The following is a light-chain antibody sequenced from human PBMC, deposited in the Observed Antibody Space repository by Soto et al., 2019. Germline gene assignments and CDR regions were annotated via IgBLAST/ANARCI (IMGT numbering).Light chain of an antibody. J-gene: IGKJ4*01. V-gene: IGKV1-39*01. CDR3: QQSYSTPFP. Sequence: DIQMTQSPSSLSASVGDRVTITCRASQSISSYLNWYQQKPGKAPKLLIYAASSLQSGVPSRFSGSGSGTDFTLTISSLQPEDFATYYCQQSYSTPFPFGGGPRWRSN. CDR2: AAS. CDR1: QSISSY.